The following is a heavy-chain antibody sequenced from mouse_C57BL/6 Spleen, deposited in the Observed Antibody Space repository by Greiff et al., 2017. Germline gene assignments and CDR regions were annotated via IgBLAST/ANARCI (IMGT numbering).Heavy chain of an antibody. J-gene: IGHJ4*01. Sequence: VQLQQSGTELVKPGASVKLSCKASGYTFTSYWMHWVKQRPGQGLEWIGNINPSNGGTNYNEKFKSKATLTVDKSSSTAYMQLSSLTSEDSAVYYCARSIGLRDGAMDYWGQGTSVTVSS. CDR1: GYTFTSYW. D-gene: IGHD2-4*01. CDR3: ARSIGLRDGAMDY. V-gene: IGHV1-53*01. CDR2: INPSNGGT.